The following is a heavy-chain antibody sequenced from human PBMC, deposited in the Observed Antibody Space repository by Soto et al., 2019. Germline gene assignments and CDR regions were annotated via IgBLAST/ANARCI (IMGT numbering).Heavy chain of an antibody. J-gene: IGHJ4*02. D-gene: IGHD1-26*01. CDR3: AKVVNSGYYYYFDY. V-gene: IGHV3-23*01. CDR1: GFTFSSYA. CDR2: ISGSGDRT. Sequence: TGGSLRLSCAASGFTFSSYAMSWVRQAPGKGLEWVSAISGSGDRTYYADSVKGRFTISRDNSKNTLSLQMNSLRAEDTAVYYCAKVVNSGYYYYFDYWGQGTLVTVSS.